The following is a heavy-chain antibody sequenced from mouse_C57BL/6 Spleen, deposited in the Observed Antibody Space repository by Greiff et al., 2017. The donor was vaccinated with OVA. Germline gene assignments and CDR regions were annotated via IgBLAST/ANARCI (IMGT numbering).Heavy chain of an antibody. CDR3: ASPYYPEFAY. D-gene: IGHD1-1*01. V-gene: IGHV1-81*01. CDR2: IYPRSGNT. J-gene: IGHJ3*01. Sequence: VQLVESGAELARPGASVKLSCKASGYTFTSYGISWVKQRTGQGLEWIGEIYPRSGNTYYNEKFKGKATLTADKSSSTAYMELRSLTSEDSAVYFCASPYYPEFAYWGQGTLVTVSA. CDR1: GYTFTSYG.